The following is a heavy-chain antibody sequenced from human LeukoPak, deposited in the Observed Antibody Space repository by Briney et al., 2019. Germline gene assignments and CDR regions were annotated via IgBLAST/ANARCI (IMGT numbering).Heavy chain of an antibody. V-gene: IGHV3-48*02. CDR3: ARGSLNYYASGSYYMVS. J-gene: IGHJ4*02. CDR1: GFSLSGYS. Sequence: GGSLRLSCAASGFSLSGYSMNWVRQTPGKGLEWISYISSSMSITYYADSVKGRFTISRDNAKNSLYLQMNGLTDEDTAVYYCARGSLNYYASGSYYMVSRGQGTLVTVPS. D-gene: IGHD3-10*01. CDR2: ISSSMSIT.